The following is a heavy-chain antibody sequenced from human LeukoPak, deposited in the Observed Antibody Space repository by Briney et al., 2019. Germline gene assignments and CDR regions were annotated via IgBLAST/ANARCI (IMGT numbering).Heavy chain of an antibody. CDR3: AREGGRYGSGSYYNGD. Sequence: GASVKVSCKASGYTFSSYGITWVRQAPGQGLEWMGWISAYNGNTSYAQKLQGRVTMTTDTSTSTAYMELRSLRSDDTAVYYCAREGGRYGSGSYYNGDWGQGTLVTVSS. D-gene: IGHD3-10*01. CDR1: GYTFSSYG. CDR2: ISAYNGNT. J-gene: IGHJ4*02. V-gene: IGHV1-18*01.